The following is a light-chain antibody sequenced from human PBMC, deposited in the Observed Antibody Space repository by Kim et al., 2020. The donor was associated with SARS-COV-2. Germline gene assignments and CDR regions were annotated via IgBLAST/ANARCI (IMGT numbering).Light chain of an antibody. V-gene: IGLV3-1*01. J-gene: IGLJ3*02. Sequence: VFPGQTASITCSGDKLGQKYTSWYQQRPGQAPILIIYQDKKRPSGNPERFSGSNSGDTATLTISGTQAMDEADYYCQAWDSNTEVFGGGTKLTVL. CDR3: QAWDSNTEV. CDR2: QDK. CDR1: KLGQKY.